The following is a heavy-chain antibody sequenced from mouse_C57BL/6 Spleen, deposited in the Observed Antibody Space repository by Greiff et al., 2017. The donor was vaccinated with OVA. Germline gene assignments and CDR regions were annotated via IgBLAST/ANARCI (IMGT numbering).Heavy chain of an antibody. D-gene: IGHD2-5*01. V-gene: IGHV3-6*01. CDR2: ISYDGSN. J-gene: IGHJ4*01. CDR3: AREGGYSTYAMDY. Sequence: DVKLQESGPGLVKPSQSLSLTCSVTGYSITSGYYWNWIRQFPGNKLEWMGYISYDGSNNYNPSLKNRISITRDTSKNQFFLKLNSVTTEDTATYYCAREGGYSTYAMDYWGQGTSVTVSS. CDR1: GYSITSGYY.